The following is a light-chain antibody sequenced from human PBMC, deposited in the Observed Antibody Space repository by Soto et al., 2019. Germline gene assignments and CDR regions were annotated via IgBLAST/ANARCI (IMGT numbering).Light chain of an antibody. CDR3: QKYNSAPWT. CDR2: AAS. Sequence: DIQMTQSPSSLSASVGDRVTITCRASHDITNYLAWHQQKPGKAPKLLISAASTFQSRVPSRFSGSGSGTDFTLTISSLQPEDVATYYCQKYNSAPWTFGQGTKVEIK. CDR1: HDITNY. J-gene: IGKJ1*01. V-gene: IGKV1-27*01.